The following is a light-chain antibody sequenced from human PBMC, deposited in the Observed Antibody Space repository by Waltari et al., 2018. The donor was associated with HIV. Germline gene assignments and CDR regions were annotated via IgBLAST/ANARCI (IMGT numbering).Light chain of an antibody. CDR1: RSTIGSNY. V-gene: IGLV1-47*01. CDR3: AAWDDSLSGWV. CDR2: RNN. Sequence: QSMLTQPPSASGPPGQRVTISCSGSRSTIGSNYVYWYKQVPGTAPKLLIYRNNQRPSGAPDRFSGSKSGTAASLAISGLRSEDEADYYCAAWDDSLSGWVFGGGTKLTVL. J-gene: IGLJ3*02.